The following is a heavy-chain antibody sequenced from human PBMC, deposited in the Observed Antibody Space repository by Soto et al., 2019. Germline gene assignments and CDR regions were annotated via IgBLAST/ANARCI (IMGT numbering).Heavy chain of an antibody. CDR3: ARGMTAPDY. CDR2: ITTTGGAA. Sequence: EVQLLESGGGLVQPGGSLRLSCAASGFTFNNYAMTWVRQAPGEGLEWVSSITTTGGAAFYADSVKGRFTISRDNSKNIYLQMNSLRAEDTAVYYCARGMTAPDYWGQGTLVTVSS. V-gene: IGHV3-23*01. CDR1: GFTFNNYA. J-gene: IGHJ4*02. D-gene: IGHD2-8*01.